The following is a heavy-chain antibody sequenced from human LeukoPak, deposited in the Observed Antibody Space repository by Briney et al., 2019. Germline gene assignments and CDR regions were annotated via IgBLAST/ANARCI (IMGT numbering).Heavy chain of an antibody. V-gene: IGHV1-46*01. CDR1: GYTFTSYY. J-gene: IGHJ4*02. Sequence: ASVKVSCKASGYTFTSYYMHWVRQAPGQGLKWMGIINPSGGSTSYAQKFQGRVTMTRDTSTSTVYMELSSLRSEDTAVYYCARDSVAGTTQYYFDYWGQGTLVTVSS. D-gene: IGHD6-19*01. CDR2: INPSGGST. CDR3: ARDSVAGTTQYYFDY.